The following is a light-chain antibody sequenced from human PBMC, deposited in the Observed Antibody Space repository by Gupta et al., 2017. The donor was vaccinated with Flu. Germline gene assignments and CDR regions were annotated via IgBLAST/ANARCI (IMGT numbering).Light chain of an antibody. V-gene: IGKV3-15*01. J-gene: IGKJ1*01. Sequence: EIVMTQSPATLSVSPGERATLSCRASQSVSSNLAWYQQKPGQAPRLLIYGASTMATGIPARFSGSGSGTEFTLTSSSRQSEDFAVYYWQQDNNWWTFGQGTKVEIK. CDR2: GAS. CDR3: QQDNNWWT. CDR1: QSVSSN.